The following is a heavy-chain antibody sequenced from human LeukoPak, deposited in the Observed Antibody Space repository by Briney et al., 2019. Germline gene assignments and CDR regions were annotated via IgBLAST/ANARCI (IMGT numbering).Heavy chain of an antibody. CDR1: GFTFDDYA. D-gene: IGHD3-22*01. V-gene: IGHV3-9*01. CDR3: EKDLITYYDSSDYVTWYFDL. J-gene: IGHJ2*01. CDR2: ISWYSGSI. Sequence: PGGSLRLSCAASGFTFDDYAMHWVRQAPGKGLEWVSGISWYSGSIGYADSVKGRFTISRDNAKNSLYLQMNTLRAEDTALYYCEKDLITYYDSSDYVTWYFDLWGRGTLVTVSS.